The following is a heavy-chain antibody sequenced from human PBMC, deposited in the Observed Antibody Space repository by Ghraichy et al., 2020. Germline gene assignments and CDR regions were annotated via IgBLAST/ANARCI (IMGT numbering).Heavy chain of an antibody. CDR3: AKDQSKGIFDY. CDR1: GFTFDDYA. Sequence: GGSLRLSCAASGFTFDDYAMHWVRQAPGKGLEWVSGISWNSGSIGYADSVKGRFTISRDNAKNSLYLQMNSLRAEDTALYYCAKDQSKGIFDYWGQGTLVTVSS. CDR2: ISWNSGSI. J-gene: IGHJ4*02. V-gene: IGHV3-9*01.